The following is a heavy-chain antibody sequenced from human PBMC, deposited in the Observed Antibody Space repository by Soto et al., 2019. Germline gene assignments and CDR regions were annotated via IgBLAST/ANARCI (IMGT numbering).Heavy chain of an antibody. Sequence: QVQLVESGGGAVQPGRSLRLSCAASGFTFSNNGIHWVRQAPGKGLEWVAVISSDGINKYYADSVKGRSTISRDNSKNTLFLQMNNLRVEDTAVYYCAMDLYGGSSRFDYWGQGTPVTVSS. CDR2: ISSDGINK. CDR3: AMDLYGGSSRFDY. CDR1: GFTFSNNG. J-gene: IGHJ4*02. D-gene: IGHD2-15*01. V-gene: IGHV3-30*03.